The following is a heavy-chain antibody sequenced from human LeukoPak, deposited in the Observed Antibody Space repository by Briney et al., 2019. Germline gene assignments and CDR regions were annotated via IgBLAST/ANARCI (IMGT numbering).Heavy chain of an antibody. Sequence: ASVKVSCKASGYTFTSYDINWVRQATGQGLEWMGWMNPNSGNTGYAQKLQGRVTMTTDTSTSTAYMELRSLRSDDTAVYYCAREARGYCSSTSCYDYFDYWGQGTLVTVSS. CDR1: GYTFTSYD. CDR2: MNPNSGNT. V-gene: IGHV1-8*02. CDR3: AREARGYCSSTSCYDYFDY. D-gene: IGHD2-2*01. J-gene: IGHJ4*02.